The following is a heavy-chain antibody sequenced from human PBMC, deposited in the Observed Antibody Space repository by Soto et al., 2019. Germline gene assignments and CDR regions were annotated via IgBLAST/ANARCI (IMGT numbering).Heavy chain of an antibody. V-gene: IGHV3-53*01. CDR2: IYSGGST. CDR1: GFTVSSNY. CDR3: ATSTRGGFFDL. Sequence: GGSLRLSCAASGFTVSSNYMSWVRQAPGKGLEWVSVIYSGGSTYYADSVKGRFTISRDNTKSTFYLQMNSLRAEDTAVYYCATSTRGGFFDLWGRGTLVTVSS. D-gene: IGHD3-3*01. J-gene: IGHJ2*01.